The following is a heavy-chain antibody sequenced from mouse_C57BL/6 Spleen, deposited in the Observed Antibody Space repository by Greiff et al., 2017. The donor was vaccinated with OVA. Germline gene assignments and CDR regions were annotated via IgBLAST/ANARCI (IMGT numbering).Heavy chain of an antibody. CDR1: GYTFTSYW. CDR3: ARERGLLRGFAY. J-gene: IGHJ3*01. D-gene: IGHD1-1*01. CDR2: INPSNGGT. V-gene: IGHV1-53*01. Sequence: QVQLQQPGTELVKPGASVKLSCKASGYTFTSYWMHWVKQRPGQGLEWIGNINPSNGGTNYNEKFKSKATLTVDKSSSTDYMQLSSLTSEDSAVYYCARERGLLRGFAYWGQGTLVTVSA.